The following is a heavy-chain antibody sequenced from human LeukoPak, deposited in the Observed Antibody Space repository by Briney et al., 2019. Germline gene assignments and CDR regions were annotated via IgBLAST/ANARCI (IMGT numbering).Heavy chain of an antibody. CDR3: ARGRAVGDELSQLFDY. J-gene: IGHJ4*02. CDR1: GYTFTGYY. D-gene: IGHD2-21*02. CDR2: INPNSGGT. Sequence: ASVKVSFKASGYTFTGYYMHWVRQAPGQGLEWMGWINPNSGGTKYAQKLQGRVTMTRDKSISTAYMDLSGLTSDDTAVYYCARGRAVGDELSQLFDYWGQGTLVTVSS. V-gene: IGHV1-2*02.